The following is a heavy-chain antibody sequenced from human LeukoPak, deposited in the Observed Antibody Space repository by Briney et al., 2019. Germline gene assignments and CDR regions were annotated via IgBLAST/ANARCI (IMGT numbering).Heavy chain of an antibody. CDR2: INHSGGT. D-gene: IGHD2-21*02. V-gene: IGHV4-34*01. Sequence: SETLSLTCAVYGGSFSGYYWSWIRQPPGKGLEWIGEINHSGGTNYNPSLKSRVTISVDTSKNQFSLKLSSVTAADTAVYYCARLRGECCGDCYTDTRTDAYDICGQGTIVIVSS. J-gene: IGHJ3*02. CDR3: ARLRGECCGDCYTDTRTDAYDI. CDR1: GGSFSGYY.